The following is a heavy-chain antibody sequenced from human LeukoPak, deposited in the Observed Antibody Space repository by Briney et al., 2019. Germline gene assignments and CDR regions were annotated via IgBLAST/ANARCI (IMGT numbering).Heavy chain of an antibody. D-gene: IGHD3-10*01. CDR3: TRPVTMFGY. J-gene: IGHJ4*02. Sequence: GGSLRLSCTASGFTFGDYAMSWVRQAPGKGLEWVGFIRSKAYGGTTEYAASVKGRFTISRDDSKSIAYLQMNSLKTEDTAVYYCTRPVTMFGYWGQGTLVTVSS. CDR1: GFTFGDYA. V-gene: IGHV3-49*04. CDR2: IRSKAYGGTT.